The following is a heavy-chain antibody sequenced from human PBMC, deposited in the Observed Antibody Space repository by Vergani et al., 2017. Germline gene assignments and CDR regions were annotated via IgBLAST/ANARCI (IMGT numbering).Heavy chain of an antibody. J-gene: IGHJ4*02. CDR1: GYTFTSYA. CDR3: ARATCSGGSCYRGFEY. CDR2: INPNSGGT. V-gene: IGHV1-69*01. D-gene: IGHD2-15*01. Sequence: QVQLVQSGSELKKPGASVKVSCKASGYTFTSYAMNWVRQAPGQGLEWMGWINPNSGGTNYAQKFQGRVTITADESTSTAYMELSSLKSEDTAVFYCARATCSGGSCYRGFEYWGQGSLITVSS.